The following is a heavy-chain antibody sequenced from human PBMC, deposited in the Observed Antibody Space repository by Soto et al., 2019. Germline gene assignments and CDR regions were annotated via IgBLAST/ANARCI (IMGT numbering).Heavy chain of an antibody. CDR2: IYYIGST. Sequence: SETLSHTCTVSGGSISSGGYYWSWIRQHPGKGLEWIGYIYYIGSTYYNPSLKSRVTISVDTSKNQFSLKLSSVTAADTAVYYCAREGGIVGATAADYWGQGTLVTVSS. D-gene: IGHD1-26*01. V-gene: IGHV4-31*03. CDR1: GGSISSGGYY. CDR3: AREGGIVGATAADY. J-gene: IGHJ4*02.